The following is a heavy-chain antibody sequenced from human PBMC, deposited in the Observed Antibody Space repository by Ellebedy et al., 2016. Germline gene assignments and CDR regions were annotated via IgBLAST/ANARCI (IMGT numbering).Heavy chain of an antibody. D-gene: IGHD3-10*01. CDR1: GFTFSRYW. Sequence: GGSLRLSCAASGFTFSRYWMHWVRQAPGKGLEWVSRINDGGGSIRYADSVKGRFTISRDNAKNTLYLQMNSLRAEDTAVYYCAREGISGLAVRGFMSPLDDWGQGTLVTVSS. CDR3: AREGISGLAVRGFMSPLDD. V-gene: IGHV3-74*01. J-gene: IGHJ4*02. CDR2: INDGGGSI.